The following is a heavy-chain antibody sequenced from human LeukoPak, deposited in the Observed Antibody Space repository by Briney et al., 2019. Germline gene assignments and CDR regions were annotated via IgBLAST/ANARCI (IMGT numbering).Heavy chain of an antibody. V-gene: IGHV3-48*03. CDR2: ISSSGYSI. CDR1: GFTFSSYE. J-gene: IGHJ4*02. Sequence: PGGSLRLSCAASGFTFSSYEMNWVRQAPGKGLEWVSYISSSGYSIYYADSVKGRFTISRDNAKNSLYLQMNSLRAEDTAVYYCARDLSVGSKPDLGFDYWGQGTLVTVSS. D-gene: IGHD1-26*01. CDR3: ARDLSVGSKPDLGFDY.